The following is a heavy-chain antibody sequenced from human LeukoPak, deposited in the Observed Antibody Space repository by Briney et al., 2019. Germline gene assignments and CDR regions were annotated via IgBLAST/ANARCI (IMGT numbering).Heavy chain of an antibody. CDR2: ISYDGSNK. D-gene: IGHD3-10*01. CDR3: AKDAVRGSGRINWFDF. V-gene: IGHV3-30*18. CDR1: GFTFSSYG. Sequence: GGSLRLSCAASGFTFSSYGMHWVRQAPGKGLEWVAVISYDGSNKYYADSVKGRFTISRDNSKNTLYLQMNSLRGEDTAAYYCAKDAVRGSGRINWFDFWGQGTMVTVSS. J-gene: IGHJ5*01.